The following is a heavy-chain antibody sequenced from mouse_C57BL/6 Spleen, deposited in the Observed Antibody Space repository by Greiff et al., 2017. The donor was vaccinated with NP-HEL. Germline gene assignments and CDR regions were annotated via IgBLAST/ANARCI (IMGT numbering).Heavy chain of an antibody. D-gene: IGHD1-2*01. Sequence: EVQLVESGGGLVKPGGSLKLSCAASGFTFSDYGMHWVRQAPEKGLEWVAYISSGSSTIYYADTVKGRFTISRDNAKNTLFLQMTSLRSEDTAMYYCARSGNYYGFAYWGQGTLVTVSA. CDR2: ISSGSSTI. CDR1: GFTFSDYG. CDR3: ARSGNYYGFAY. V-gene: IGHV5-17*01. J-gene: IGHJ3*01.